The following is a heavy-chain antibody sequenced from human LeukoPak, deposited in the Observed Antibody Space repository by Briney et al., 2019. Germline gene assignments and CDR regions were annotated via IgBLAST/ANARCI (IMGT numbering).Heavy chain of an antibody. CDR1: GFTFSLYA. V-gene: IGHV3-20*04. J-gene: IGHJ4*02. D-gene: IGHD4-17*01. CDR2: INWNGGST. CDR3: ARGRYGAYFDY. Sequence: GGSLRLSCAASGFTFSLYAMNWVRQAPGKGLERVSGINWNGGSTGYADSVKGRFTISRDNAKNSLYLQMNSLRAEDTALYYCARGRYGAYFDYWGQGTLVTVSS.